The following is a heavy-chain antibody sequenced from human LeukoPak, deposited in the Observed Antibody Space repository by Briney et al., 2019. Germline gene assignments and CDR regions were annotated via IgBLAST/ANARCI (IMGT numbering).Heavy chain of an antibody. CDR2: ISGSAGTT. V-gene: IGHV3-23*01. CDR1: GLTFSSYA. J-gene: IGHJ4*02. Sequence: GGSLRLSCAASGLTFSSYAMGWVRQAPGKGLEWVSAISGSAGTTYYADSVKGRFTISRDSSKNTLFLQMNSLRAEDTAAYFCAKNYYGSGSSSLDYWGQGTLVTVTS. D-gene: IGHD3-10*01. CDR3: AKNYYGSGSSSLDY.